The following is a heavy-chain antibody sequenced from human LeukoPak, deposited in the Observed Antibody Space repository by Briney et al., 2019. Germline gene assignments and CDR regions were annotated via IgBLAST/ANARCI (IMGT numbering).Heavy chain of an antibody. Sequence: SETLSLTCTVSGGSISSYYWSWIRQPPGKGLEWIGYIYYSGSTYYNPSLKSRVTISVDTSKNQFSLKLSSVTAADTAVYYCARDSSAKKRILDYYYMEVGGKGTTATVSS. CDR3: ARDSSAKKRILDYYYMEV. J-gene: IGHJ6*03. V-gene: IGHV4-59*12. D-gene: IGHD6-25*01. CDR1: GGSISSYY. CDR2: IYYSGST.